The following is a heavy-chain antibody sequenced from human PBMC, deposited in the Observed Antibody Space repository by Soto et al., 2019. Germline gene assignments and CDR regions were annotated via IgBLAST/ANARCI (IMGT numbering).Heavy chain of an antibody. CDR1: GFTLTTYT. CDR2: ITSSSGHI. V-gene: IGHV3-21*02. Sequence: EVQLVESGGGLVKPGGSLRLSCEASGFTLTTYTMNWVRQASGKGLEWVSSITSSSGHICYADSVKGRFTISRDNARNSLYLQMNSLRAEDTAVYYCVRERGLSSFYGMDVWGQGTTVTVSS. D-gene: IGHD3-10*01. CDR3: VRERGLSSFYGMDV. J-gene: IGHJ6*02.